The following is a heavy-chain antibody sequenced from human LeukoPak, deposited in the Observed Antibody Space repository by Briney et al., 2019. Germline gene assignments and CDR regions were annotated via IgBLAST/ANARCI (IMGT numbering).Heavy chain of an antibody. J-gene: IGHJ4*02. CDR1: GGSISSSDW. Sequence: SETLSLTCAVSGGSISSSDWWSWVRQPPGKGLEWIGEIYNSGGTSYNPSLKSRVAISLDKSNNQFSLYLSSVTAADTAIYYCARSIVGYDWNFDQWGQGILVTVSS. D-gene: IGHD1-26*01. V-gene: IGHV4-4*02. CDR2: IYNSGGT. CDR3: ARSIVGYDWNFDQ.